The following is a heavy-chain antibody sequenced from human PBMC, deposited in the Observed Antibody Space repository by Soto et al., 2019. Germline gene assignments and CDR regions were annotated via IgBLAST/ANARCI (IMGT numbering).Heavy chain of an antibody. Sequence: TGESLKISCKGSGYSFTSYWIGWVRQMPGKGLEWMGIIYPGDSDTRYSPSFQGQVTISADKSISTAYLQWSSLKASDTAMYYCARHGGAGYCSSTSCPYYYYYGMDVWGQGTTVTVSS. D-gene: IGHD2-2*01. V-gene: IGHV5-51*01. J-gene: IGHJ6*02. CDR3: ARHGGAGYCSSTSCPYYYYYGMDV. CDR2: IYPGDSDT. CDR1: GYSFTSYW.